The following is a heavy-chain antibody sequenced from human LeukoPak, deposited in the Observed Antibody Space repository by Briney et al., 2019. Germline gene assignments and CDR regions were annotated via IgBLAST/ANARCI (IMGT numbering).Heavy chain of an antibody. CDR3: AKASYYYDSSGYSYYFDY. CDR2: ISWNSGSI. V-gene: IGHV3-9*03. CDR1: GFTFDDYA. Sequence: GGSLRLSCAASGFTFDDYAMHWVRQAPGKGLEWVSGISWNSGSIGYADSVKGRFTISRDNAKNSLYLQMNSLRAEGMALYYCAKASYYYDSSGYSYYFDYWGQGTLVTVSS. D-gene: IGHD3-22*01. J-gene: IGHJ4*02.